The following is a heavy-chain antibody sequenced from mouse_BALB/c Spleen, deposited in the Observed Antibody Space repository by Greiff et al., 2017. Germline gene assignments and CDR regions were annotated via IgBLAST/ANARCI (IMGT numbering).Heavy chain of an antibody. D-gene: IGHD1-1*01. V-gene: IGHV1S137*01. CDR3: ARKDYGSSYDYAMDD. CDR1: GYTFTDYA. J-gene: IGHJ4*01. CDR2: ISTYYGDA. Sequence: VQLQQSGAELVRPGVSVKISCKGSGYTFTDYAMHWVKQSHAKSLEWIGVISTYYGDASYNQKFKGKATMTVDKSSSTAYMELARLTSEDSAIYYCARKDYGSSYDYAMDDWGQGTSVTVSS.